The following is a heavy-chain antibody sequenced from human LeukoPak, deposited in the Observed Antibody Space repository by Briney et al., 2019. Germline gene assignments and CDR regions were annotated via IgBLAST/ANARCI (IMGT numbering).Heavy chain of an antibody. V-gene: IGHV3-33*06. CDR1: GFTFSTYG. J-gene: IGHJ4*02. D-gene: IGHD3-10*01. Sequence: GRSLRLPCAASGFTFSTYGMHWVRQAPGKGLEWVTVIYYDGSIKYYADSVKGRFTISRDNSKNTLYLQMNSLRAEDTAVYYCAKDRDRFENLDYWGQGTLVTVSS. CDR2: IYYDGSIK. CDR3: AKDRDRFENLDY.